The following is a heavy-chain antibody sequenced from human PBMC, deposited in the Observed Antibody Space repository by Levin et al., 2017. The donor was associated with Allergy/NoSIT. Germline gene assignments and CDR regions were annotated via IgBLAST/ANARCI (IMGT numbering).Heavy chain of an antibody. CDR3: ARSASSAFDF. Sequence: GGSLRLSCVASGFPFSSFSMNWVRQAPGRGLEWVSSISATSRYIYYADSVKGRFTISRDNAENSVFPQMNSLRADDAAVYYCARSASSAFDFWAQGTLVTVSS. CDR1: GFPFSSFS. D-gene: IGHD3-10*01. J-gene: IGHJ4*02. CDR2: ISATSRYI. V-gene: IGHV3-21*01.